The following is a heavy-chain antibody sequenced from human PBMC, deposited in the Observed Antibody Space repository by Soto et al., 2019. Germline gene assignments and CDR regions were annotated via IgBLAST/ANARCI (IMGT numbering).Heavy chain of an antibody. Sequence: QVQLVQSGAEVKRPGASVKVSCKASGYTFTNYDINWVRQATGQGLEWMGWMNPNSGETGYAQRVEGRVTMTRNTSITTAYMELSSLRSEDTAVYYCARLMGSVVDWGQGTLVTVSS. CDR1: GYTFTNYD. V-gene: IGHV1-8*01. CDR3: ARLMGSVVD. J-gene: IGHJ4*01. D-gene: IGHD2-8*01. CDR2: MNPNSGET.